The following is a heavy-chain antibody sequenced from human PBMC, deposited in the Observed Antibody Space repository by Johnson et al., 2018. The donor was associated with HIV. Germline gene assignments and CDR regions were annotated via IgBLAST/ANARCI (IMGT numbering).Heavy chain of an antibody. Sequence: QVQLVESGGGLVQPGRSLRLSCAASGFTFSGYAMHWVRQAPGKGLEWVSVISCDRGNICYADSVKGRFTISRDNAKNTLYLQMNSLRAEDTAVYYCERGGYYYDSYDAFDIWGQGTMVTVSS. CDR1: GFTFSGYA. D-gene: IGHD3-22*01. V-gene: IGHV3-30*04. J-gene: IGHJ3*02. CDR3: ERGGYYYDSYDAFDI. CDR2: ISCDRGNI.